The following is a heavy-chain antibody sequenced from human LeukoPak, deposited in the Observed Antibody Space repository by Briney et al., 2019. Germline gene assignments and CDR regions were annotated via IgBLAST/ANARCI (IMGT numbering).Heavy chain of an antibody. CDR2: IIPIFGTA. V-gene: IGHV1-69*05. J-gene: IGHJ6*03. CDR3: ARGPDSSSSSYYYYYYMDV. Sequence: ASVKVSCKASGGTFSSYAISWVRQAPGQGLEWMGGIIPIFGTANYAQKFQGRVTITTDESTSTAYMELSSLRSEDTAVYYCARGPDSSSSSYYYYYYMDVWGKGTTVTVSS. CDR1: GGTFSSYA. D-gene: IGHD6-6*01.